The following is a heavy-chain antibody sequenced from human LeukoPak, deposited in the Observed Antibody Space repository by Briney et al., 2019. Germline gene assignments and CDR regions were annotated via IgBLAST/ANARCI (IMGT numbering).Heavy chain of an antibody. J-gene: IGHJ6*03. Sequence: KPSETLSLTCSVSGGSIGSYYWSWIRQPPGKGLEWIGYIYYSGSTNYNPSLKSRVTISVDTSKNQFSLKLSSVTAADTAVYYCARHFAFSYYYMDVWGKGTTVTVPS. CDR3: ARHFAFSYYYMDV. CDR1: GGSIGSYY. CDR2: IYYSGST. V-gene: IGHV4-59*08.